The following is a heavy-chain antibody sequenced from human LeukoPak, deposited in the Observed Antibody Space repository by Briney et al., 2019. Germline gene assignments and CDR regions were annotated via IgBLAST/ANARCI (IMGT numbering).Heavy chain of an antibody. CDR1: DDSISSGTYY. J-gene: IGHJ4*02. Sequence: SETLSLTCTVSDDSISSGTYYWGWIRQPPGKGLEWIGSIYHSGSTHYKSSLKSRVTISVDTSKNQLSLKLTSVTAADTAVYYCARGVGLTQGGAFDFWGQGTLVTVSS. CDR2: IYHSGST. D-gene: IGHD3-16*01. CDR3: ARGVGLTQGGAFDF. V-gene: IGHV4-38-2*02.